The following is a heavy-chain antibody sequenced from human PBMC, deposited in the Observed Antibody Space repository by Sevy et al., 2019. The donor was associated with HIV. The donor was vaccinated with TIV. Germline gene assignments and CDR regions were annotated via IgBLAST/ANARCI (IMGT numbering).Heavy chain of an antibody. Sequence: ASGKVSCKVSGYSLTELSMQWVRQAPGKGLEWMGSFDPEDGETIYAQKFQGRVTMTEDTSTDTAYMELRSLRSEDTAVYYCATSIPLMYFFDYWGQGTLVTVSS. D-gene: IGHD2-2*02. CDR3: ATSIPLMYFFDY. CDR2: FDPEDGET. CDR1: GYSLTELS. J-gene: IGHJ4*02. V-gene: IGHV1-24*01.